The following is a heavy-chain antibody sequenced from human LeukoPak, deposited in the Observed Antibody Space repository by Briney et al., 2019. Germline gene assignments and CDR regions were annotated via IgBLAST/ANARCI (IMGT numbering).Heavy chain of an antibody. D-gene: IGHD4-17*01. CDR2: ISGSGGTT. CDR3: AKGSSRGTTMTWFDP. Sequence: GGSLRLSCSASGFTFSDYAMNWVRQAPGKGLEWVSVISGSGGTTYYADSVKGRLTISRDNSKNTLYLQANSLRADDTAVYYCAKGSSRGTTMTWFDPWGQGTLVTVSS. V-gene: IGHV3-23*01. CDR1: GFTFSDYA. J-gene: IGHJ5*02.